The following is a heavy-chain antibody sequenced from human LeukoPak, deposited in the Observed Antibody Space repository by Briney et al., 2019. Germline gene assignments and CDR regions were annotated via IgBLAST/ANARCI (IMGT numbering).Heavy chain of an antibody. V-gene: IGHV3-21*01. CDR1: GFTFSSYS. CDR3: ARGTAAAGIDY. J-gene: IGHJ4*02. D-gene: IGHD6-13*01. CDR2: ISSSSIYI. Sequence: GGSLRLSCAASGFTFSSYSMNWVRQAPGKGLEWVSSISSSSIYIYYADSVKGRFTISRDNAKNSLYLQMNSLRAEDTAVYHCARGTAAAGIDYWGQGPLVTVSS.